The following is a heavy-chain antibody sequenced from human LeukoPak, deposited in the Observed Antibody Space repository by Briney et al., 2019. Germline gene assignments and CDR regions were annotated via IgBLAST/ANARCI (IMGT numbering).Heavy chain of an antibody. D-gene: IGHD2-15*01. CDR2: IIPIFGTA. CDR3: AIPQEPYGYCSGGSWYRFDY. CDR1: GGTFSSYA. Sequence: GSSVKVSCKASGGTFSSYAISWVRQAPGQGLEWMGGIIPIFGTANYAQKFQGRVTITTDESTSTAYMELSSLSCEETAVYYCAIPQEPYGYCSGGSWYRFDYWGQGTLVTVSS. V-gene: IGHV1-69*05. J-gene: IGHJ4*02.